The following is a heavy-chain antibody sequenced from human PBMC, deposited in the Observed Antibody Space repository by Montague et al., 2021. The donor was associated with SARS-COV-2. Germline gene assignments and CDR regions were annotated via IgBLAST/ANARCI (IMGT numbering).Heavy chain of an antibody. CDR2: LYYNGTT. CDR3: VSSLPGNQFQFDY. J-gene: IGHJ4*02. D-gene: IGHD1-14*01. CDR1: GGSITSGGYS. Sequence: TLSLTCSVSGGSITSGGYSWTWIRQRPGGDLEWLGYLYYNGTTHYSPSLQSRASFSLDTSKNQFSSKLTSATATDSALYFCVSSLPGNQFQFDYWGQGALVTVSS. V-gene: IGHV4-31*03.